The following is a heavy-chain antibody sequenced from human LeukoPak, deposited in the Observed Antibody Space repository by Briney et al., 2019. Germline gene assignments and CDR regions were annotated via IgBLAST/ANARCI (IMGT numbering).Heavy chain of an antibody. J-gene: IGHJ4*02. V-gene: IGHV2-70*01. CDR2: IDWDDDK. CDR3: ARIRCYYDSSGYYTLDYFDY. D-gene: IGHD3-22*01. Sequence: ESGPALVKPTQTLTLTCTFSGFSLSTSGMCVSWIRQPPGKALEWLALIDWDDDKYYSTSLKTRLTISKDTSKNQVVLTMTNVDPVDTATYYCARIRCYYDSSGYYTLDYFDYWGQGTLVTVSS. CDR1: GFSLSTSGMC.